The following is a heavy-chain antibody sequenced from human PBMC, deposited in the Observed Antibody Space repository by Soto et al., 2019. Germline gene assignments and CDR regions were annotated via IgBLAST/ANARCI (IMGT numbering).Heavy chain of an antibody. Sequence: PSETLSLTCTVSGGSISSGGYYWSWIRQHPGKGLEWIGYIYYSGSTYYNPSPKSRVTISVDTSKNQFSLKLSSVTAADTAVYYCAREGYYDSSGYYPVDYWGQGTLVTVSS. CDR2: IYYSGST. CDR3: AREGYYDSSGYYPVDY. D-gene: IGHD3-22*01. CDR1: GGSISSGGYY. V-gene: IGHV4-31*03. J-gene: IGHJ4*02.